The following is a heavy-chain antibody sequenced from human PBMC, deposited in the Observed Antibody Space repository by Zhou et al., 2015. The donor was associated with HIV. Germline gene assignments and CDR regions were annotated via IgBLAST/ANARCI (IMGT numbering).Heavy chain of an antibody. V-gene: IGHV1-69*12. J-gene: IGHJ4*02. D-gene: IGHD3-22*01. CDR2: IIPIFGTA. Sequence: QVQLVQSGAEVKKPGSSVKVSCKASGGTFSSYAISWVRQAPGQGLEWMGGIIPIFGTANYAQKFQGRVTITADESTSTAYMELSSLRSEDTAVYYCARGGVLDSSGYYSIRPFDYWGQGTLVTVSS. CDR1: GGTFSSYA. CDR3: ARGGVLDSSGYYSIRPFDY.